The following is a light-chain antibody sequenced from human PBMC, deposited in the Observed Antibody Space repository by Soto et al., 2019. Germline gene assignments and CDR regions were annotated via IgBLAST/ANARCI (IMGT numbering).Light chain of an antibody. CDR1: QSVSTN. CDR3: QQYNNWPRT. V-gene: IGKV3-15*01. J-gene: IGKJ1*01. CDR2: GPS. Sequence: EVVMTQSPATLSVSPGERATLSCRASQSVSTNLAWYQQKPGQAPRLLIYGPSTRATGIPARFSGSGSGTEFTLTINSLQSEDFAVYYCQQYNNWPRTFGQGTKVDIK.